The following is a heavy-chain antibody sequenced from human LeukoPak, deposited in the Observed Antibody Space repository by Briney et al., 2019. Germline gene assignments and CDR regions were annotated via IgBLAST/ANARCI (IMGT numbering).Heavy chain of an antibody. CDR1: GFTFSSYS. V-gene: IGHV3-21*01. CDR2: ISSSSSYI. J-gene: IGHJ3*02. D-gene: IGHD6-13*01. Sequence: GGSLRLSCAASGFTFSSYSMNWVRQAPGKGPEWVSSISSSSSYIYYADSVKGRFTISRDNAKNSLYLQMNSLRAEDTAVYYCAREAAVPPYVHYAFGIWGQGTMVTVSS. CDR3: AREAAVPPYVHYAFGI.